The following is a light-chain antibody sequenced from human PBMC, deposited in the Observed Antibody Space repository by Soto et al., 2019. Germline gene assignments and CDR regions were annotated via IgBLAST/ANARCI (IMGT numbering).Light chain of an antibody. CDR1: QGIRTY. Sequence: DIQMTQSPSSLSASVGDRVTITCRASQGIRTYLAWYQQKPGKIPSLLIYAASILQSGVPSRFSGSGTGTDFTLTISSLQPEDVAIYYCQKYDSAPYTFGQGTKLEIK. J-gene: IGKJ2*01. CDR2: AAS. V-gene: IGKV1-27*01. CDR3: QKYDSAPYT.